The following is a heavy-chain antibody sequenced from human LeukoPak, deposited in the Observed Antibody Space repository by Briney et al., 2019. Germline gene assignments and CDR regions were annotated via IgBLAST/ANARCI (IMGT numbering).Heavy chain of an antibody. CDR1: GFTFSNYW. D-gene: IGHD3-22*01. CDR3: ARVSGDSSGYSTPAEYFQH. Sequence: HPGGSLRLSCAASGFTFSNYWMHWDRQAPGKGLVWVSRINGDGSRTTYADSVKGRFTISRDNAKNSLYLQMNSLRAEDTAVYYCARVSGDSSGYSTPAEYFQHWGQGTLVTVSS. CDR2: INGDGSRT. V-gene: IGHV3-74*01. J-gene: IGHJ1*01.